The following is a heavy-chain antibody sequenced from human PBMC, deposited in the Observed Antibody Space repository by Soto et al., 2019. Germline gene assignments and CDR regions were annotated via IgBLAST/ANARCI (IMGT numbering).Heavy chain of an antibody. CDR2: IYYRGNT. J-gene: IGHJ4*02. CDR1: GGSISSGAHY. CDR3: ARLVYDFLARSNISFFDS. V-gene: IGHV4-31*03. Sequence: PSETLSLTCTVSGGSISSGAHYWSWIRQHPGKGLEWIGYIYYRGNTYYNASLKSRITMSRDTSKNQFSLKLSSVTAADTAVYYCARLVYDFLARSNISFFDSWGQGTLVTVSS. D-gene: IGHD3-3*01.